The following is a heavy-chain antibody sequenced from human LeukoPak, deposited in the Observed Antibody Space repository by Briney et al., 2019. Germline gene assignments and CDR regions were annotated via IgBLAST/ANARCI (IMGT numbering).Heavy chain of an antibody. V-gene: IGHV4-59*01. J-gene: IGHJ4*02. CDR1: GFTFSSYA. CDR2: VYYSGST. Sequence: GSLRLSCADSGFTFSSYAMSWIRQPPGKGLEWIGYVYYSGSTNYNPSLKSRVTISVDTSKNQFSLKLSSVTAADTAVYYCASGSSSWGYFDYWGQGTLVTVSS. CDR3: ASGSSSWGYFDY. D-gene: IGHD6-13*01.